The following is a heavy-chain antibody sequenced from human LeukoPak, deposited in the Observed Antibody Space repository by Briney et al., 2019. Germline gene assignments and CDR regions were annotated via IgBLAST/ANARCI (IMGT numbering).Heavy chain of an antibody. J-gene: IGHJ4*02. CDR1: GFTFSSYA. Sequence: PGGSLRLSCAASGFTFSSYAMSWVRQAPGKGLEWVSAISGSGGSTYYADSVKGRFTISRDNSKNTLYLQMNSLRGQDTAVYYCAKDGYSSGWYFDYWGQGTLATVSS. D-gene: IGHD6-19*01. V-gene: IGHV3-23*01. CDR3: AKDGYSSGWYFDY. CDR2: ISGSGGST.